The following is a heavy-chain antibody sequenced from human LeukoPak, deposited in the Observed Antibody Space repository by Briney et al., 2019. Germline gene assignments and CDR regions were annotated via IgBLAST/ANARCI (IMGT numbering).Heavy chain of an antibody. CDR2: IYPGDSDT. CDR3: ARGPNYYDSSAKTRGFLDY. D-gene: IGHD3-22*01. Sequence: GESLKISCKGSGYSFTSYWIGWVRQMPGKGLGWMGIIYPGDSDTRYSPSFQGQVTISADKSISTAYLQWSSLKASDTAMYYCARGPNYYDSSAKTRGFLDYWGQGTLVTVSS. CDR1: GYSFTSYW. J-gene: IGHJ4*02. V-gene: IGHV5-51*01.